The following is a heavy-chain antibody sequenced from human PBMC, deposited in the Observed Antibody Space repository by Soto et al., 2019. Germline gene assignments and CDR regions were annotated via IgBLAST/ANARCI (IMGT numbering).Heavy chain of an antibody. D-gene: IGHD3-22*01. CDR2: IIPILGIA. CDR1: GGTFSSYT. CDR3: ARGSLVVVGGWFDP. J-gene: IGHJ5*02. Sequence: QVQLVQSGAEVKKPGSSVKVSCKASGGTFSSYTISWVRQAPGQGLEWMGRIIPILGIANYAQKFQGRVTITADKSTSTAYMELSSLGSEATAVYYCARGSLVVVGGWFDPWGQGTLVTVSS. V-gene: IGHV1-69*02.